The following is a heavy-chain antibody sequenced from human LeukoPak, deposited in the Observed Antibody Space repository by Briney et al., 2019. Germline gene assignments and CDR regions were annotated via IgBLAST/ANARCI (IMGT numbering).Heavy chain of an antibody. Sequence: GALRLSCAASGFTFSRHGMHWVRQAPGKGLEWVAVIWYDGSNKYYADSVKGRFTISRDSSKNTLYLQMNSLRAGDTAVYYCASFFLEWLLRPFDYWGQGTLVTVSS. CDR3: ASFFLEWLLRPFDY. J-gene: IGHJ4*02. CDR1: GFTFSRHG. V-gene: IGHV3-33*01. D-gene: IGHD3-3*01. CDR2: IWYDGSNK.